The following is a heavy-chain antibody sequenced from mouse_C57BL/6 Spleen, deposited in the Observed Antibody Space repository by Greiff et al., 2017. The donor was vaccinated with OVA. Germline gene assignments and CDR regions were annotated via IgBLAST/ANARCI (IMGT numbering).Heavy chain of an antibody. V-gene: IGHV14-1*01. J-gene: IGHJ4*01. CDR3: TSYYYGSSYAMDY. D-gene: IGHD1-1*01. CDR1: GFNIKDYY. CDR2: IDPEDGDT. Sequence: VQLQHSGAELVRPGASVKLSCTASGFNIKDYYMHWVKQRPEQGLEWIGRIDPEDGDTEYAPKFQGKATMTADTSSNTAYLQLSSLTSEDTAVYYCTSYYYGSSYAMDYWGQGTSVTVSS.